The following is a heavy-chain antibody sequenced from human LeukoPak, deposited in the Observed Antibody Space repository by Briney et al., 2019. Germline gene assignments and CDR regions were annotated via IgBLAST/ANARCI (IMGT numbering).Heavy chain of an antibody. V-gene: IGHV4-34*01. CDR2: INHSGST. CDR3: ARSGGLARADAFDI. D-gene: IGHD6-19*01. J-gene: IGHJ3*02. CDR1: GGSFSGYY. Sequence: SETLSLTCAVYGGSFSGYYWSWIRQPPGKGLEWIGEINHSGSTNYNPSLKSRVTISVDTSKNQFSLRLSSVTAADTAVYYCARSGGLARADAFDIWGQGTMVTVSS.